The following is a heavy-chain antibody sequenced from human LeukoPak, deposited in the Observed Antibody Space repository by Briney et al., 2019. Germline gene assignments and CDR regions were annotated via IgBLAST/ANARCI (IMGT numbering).Heavy chain of an antibody. D-gene: IGHD6-13*01. V-gene: IGHV3-7*04. CDR1: GFTFSNYW. CDR2: IKQDGSEK. J-gene: IGHJ1*01. Sequence: GGSLRLSCATSGFTFSNYWMNWVRQAPGKGLEWVANIKQDGSEKYYVDSVKGRFTISRDNAKNSLFLQMNGLRADDTAVYYCARDPQTNSWPEYFLHWAQGTLVTVSS. CDR3: ARDPQTNSWPEYFLH.